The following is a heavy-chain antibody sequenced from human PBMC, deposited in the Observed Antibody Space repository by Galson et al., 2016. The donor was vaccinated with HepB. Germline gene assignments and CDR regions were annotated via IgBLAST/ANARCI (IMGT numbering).Heavy chain of an antibody. D-gene: IGHD3-16*01. CDR1: GFNFRNYV. V-gene: IGHV3-30-3*01. J-gene: IGHJ6*02. Sequence: SLRLSCAGSGFNFRNYVMTWVRQAPGKGLQWVASISYDGSSEYFADSVKGRFTISRDNSKKTLYLEMNNLRAEDTALYYCARSGLMLQGPLRYGMDVWGQRTTVTVSS. CDR3: ARSGLMLQGPLRYGMDV. CDR2: ISYDGSSE.